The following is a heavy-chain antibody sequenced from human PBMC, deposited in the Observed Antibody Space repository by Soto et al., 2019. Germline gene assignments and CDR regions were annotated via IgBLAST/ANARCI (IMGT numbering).Heavy chain of an antibody. D-gene: IGHD3-3*01. V-gene: IGHV4-4*02. J-gene: IGHJ6*02. Sequence: SETLSLTCAVSGGSISSSNWWSWVRQPPGKGLEWIGEIYHSGSTNYNPSLKSRVTISVDKSKNQFSLKLSSVTAADTAVYYCARGLGRSDFWSGYYGMDVWGQGTTVTVSS. CDR1: GGSISSSNW. CDR2: IYHSGST. CDR3: ARGLGRSDFWSGYYGMDV.